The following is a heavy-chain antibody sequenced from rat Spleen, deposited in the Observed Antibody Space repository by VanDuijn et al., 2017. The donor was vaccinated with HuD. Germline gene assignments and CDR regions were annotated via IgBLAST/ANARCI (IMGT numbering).Heavy chain of an antibody. D-gene: IGHD1-10*01. CDR3: TTDPHNNY. J-gene: IGHJ2*01. CDR2: ISTAGGHA. Sequence: EVKLVESGGGLVQPGRSLKLSCAASGFTFTNYGVAWVRRAPTKGLEWVAYISTAGGHAYYRDSVKGRFTISRDNAKNTLYLQMDSLRSEDTATYYCTTDPHNNYWGQGVMVTVSS. V-gene: IGHV5-27*01. CDR1: GFTFTNYG.